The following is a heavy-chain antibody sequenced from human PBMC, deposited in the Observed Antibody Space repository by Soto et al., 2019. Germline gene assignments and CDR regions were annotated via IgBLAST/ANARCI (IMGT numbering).Heavy chain of an antibody. CDR2: ISGSGGST. V-gene: IGHV3-23*01. CDR1: GFTFSSYA. CDR3: ANYYGSGSLGLDYYYYYMDV. Sequence: GGSLRLSCAASGFTFSSYAMSWVRQAPGKGLEWVSAISGSGGSTYYADSVKGRFTISRDNSKNTLYLQMNSLRAEDTAVYYCANYYGSGSLGLDYYYYYMDVWGKGTTVTVSS. D-gene: IGHD3-10*01. J-gene: IGHJ6*03.